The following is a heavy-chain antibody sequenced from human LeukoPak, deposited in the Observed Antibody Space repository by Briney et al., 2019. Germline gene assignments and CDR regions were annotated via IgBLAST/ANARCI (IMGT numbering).Heavy chain of an antibody. CDR2: IRFDGSNK. CDR1: GFTFSNYG. Sequence: GGSLRLSCAASGFTFSNYGVHWVRQAPGKGLEWVSFIRFDGSNKYYADSVKGRFTISRDNAKNSLYLQMNSLRAEDTAVYYCARQDNSGYYFVDYWGQGTLVTVSS. J-gene: IGHJ4*01. D-gene: IGHD3-22*01. V-gene: IGHV3-30*02. CDR3: ARQDNSGYYFVDY.